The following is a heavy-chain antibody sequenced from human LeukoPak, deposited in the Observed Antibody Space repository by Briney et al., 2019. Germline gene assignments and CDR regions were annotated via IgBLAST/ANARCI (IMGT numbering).Heavy chain of an antibody. CDR2: ISSSSYI. CDR1: GFTFSSYS. V-gene: IGHV3-21*01. J-gene: IGHJ4*02. D-gene: IGHD6-13*01. Sequence: GGSLRLSCAASGFTFSSYSVNWVRQAPGKGLEWVSSISSSSYIYYADSVKGRFTISRDNAKNSLYLQMNSLRAEDTAVYYCARDDSSWYYFDYWGQGTLVTVSS. CDR3: ARDDSSWYYFDY.